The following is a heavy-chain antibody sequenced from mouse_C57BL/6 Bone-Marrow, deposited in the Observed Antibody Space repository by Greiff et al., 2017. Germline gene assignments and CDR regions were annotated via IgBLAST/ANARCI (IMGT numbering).Heavy chain of an antibody. D-gene: IGHD2-2*01. CDR3: ARMVKGY. V-gene: IGHV1-54*01. J-gene: IGHJ2*01. CDR1: GYAFTNYL. CDR2: INPGSGGT. Sequence: VQLKESGAELVRPGTSVKVSCKASGYAFTNYLIEWVKQRPGQGLEWIGVINPGSGGTNYNEKFKGKATLTADQSSSTAYMQLSSLTSEDSAVYFCARMVKGYWGQGTTLTVSS.